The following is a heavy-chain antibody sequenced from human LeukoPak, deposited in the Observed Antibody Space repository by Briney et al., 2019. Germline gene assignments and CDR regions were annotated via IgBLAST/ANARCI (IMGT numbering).Heavy chain of an antibody. CDR2: INPNSGGT. V-gene: IGHV1-2*06. D-gene: IGHD3-10*01. CDR1: GYTFTGYY. J-gene: IGHJ5*02. CDR3: AKDDSRGSGSSGWFDP. Sequence: ASVKVSCKASGYTFTGYYMHWVRQAPGQGLEWMGRINPNSGGTNYAQKFQGRVTMTRDTPISTAYMELNSLRAGDTAVYYCAKDDSRGSGSSGWFDPWGQGTLVTVSS.